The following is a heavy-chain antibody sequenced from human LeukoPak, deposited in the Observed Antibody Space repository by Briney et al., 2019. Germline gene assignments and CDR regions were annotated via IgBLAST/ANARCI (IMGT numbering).Heavy chain of an antibody. CDR3: ARGGYYDILALPYYYCGMDV. Sequence: SETLSLTCTVSGGSISSGDYYWSWIRQPPGKGLEWIGYVYYSGSTYYNPSLKSRVTISVDTSKNQFSLKLSSVTAADTAVYYCARGGYYDILALPYYYCGMDVWGQGTTVTVSS. J-gene: IGHJ6*02. D-gene: IGHD3-9*01. CDR2: VYYSGST. CDR1: GGSISSGDYY. V-gene: IGHV4-30-4*01.